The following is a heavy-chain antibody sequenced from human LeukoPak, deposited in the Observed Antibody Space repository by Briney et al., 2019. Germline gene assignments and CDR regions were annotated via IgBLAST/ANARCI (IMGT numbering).Heavy chain of an antibody. J-gene: IGHJ4*02. D-gene: IGHD3-3*01. CDR1: GFTFDDYG. V-gene: IGHV3-20*04. Sequence: PGGSLRLSCAASGFTFDDYGMSWVRQAPGKGLEWVSGINWNGVSTRYADSVKGRFTISRDNAKNSLYLRMNSLRAEDTALYYCARDGRYDFWSGSSSYFDCWGQGTLVTVSS. CDR2: INWNGVST. CDR3: ARDGRYDFWSGSSSYFDC.